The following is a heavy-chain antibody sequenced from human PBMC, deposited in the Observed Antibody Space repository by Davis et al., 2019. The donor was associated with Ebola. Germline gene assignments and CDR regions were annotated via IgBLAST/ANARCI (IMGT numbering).Heavy chain of an antibody. CDR1: GYTFTGYY. CDR3: ARDRLTMVQGGAWFDP. J-gene: IGHJ5*02. CDR2: INNGNGNR. V-gene: IGHV1-18*04. Sequence: AASVKVSCKASGYTFTGYYMHWVRQAPGQGLEWLGWINNGNGNRRYAQKFQDRVTMTTDTSTTTVYMELRSLRSDDTAVYYCARDRLTMVQGGAWFDPWGQGTLVTVSS. D-gene: IGHD3-10*01.